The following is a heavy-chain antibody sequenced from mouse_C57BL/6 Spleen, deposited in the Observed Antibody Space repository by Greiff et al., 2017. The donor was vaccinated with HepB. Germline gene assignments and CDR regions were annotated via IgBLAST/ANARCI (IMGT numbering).Heavy chain of an antibody. D-gene: IGHD1-1*01. CDR3: ASSYGSSYDWYFDV. J-gene: IGHJ1*03. CDR2: INPSSGYT. Sequence: VKLMESGAELVKPGASVKLSCKASGYTFTSYWMHWVKQRPGQGLEWIGYINPSSGYTKYNQKFKGKATLTADKSSSTAYMQLSSLTYEDSAVYYCASSYGSSYDWYFDVWGTGTTVTVSS. V-gene: IGHV1-7*01. CDR1: GYTFTSYW.